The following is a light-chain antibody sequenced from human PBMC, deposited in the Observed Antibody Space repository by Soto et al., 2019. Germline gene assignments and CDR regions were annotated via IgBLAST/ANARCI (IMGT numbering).Light chain of an antibody. Sequence: EIVMTQSPATLSLSPGERATLSCRASQSVSSNLAWFQHKPGQAPRLLIFGASSRATGVPARFSGGGSGTEFTLTISSLQSEDFAVYYCQQYNYWPPLFTFGPGTKVDIK. V-gene: IGKV3-15*01. CDR1: QSVSSN. CDR3: QQYNYWPPLFT. CDR2: GAS. J-gene: IGKJ3*01.